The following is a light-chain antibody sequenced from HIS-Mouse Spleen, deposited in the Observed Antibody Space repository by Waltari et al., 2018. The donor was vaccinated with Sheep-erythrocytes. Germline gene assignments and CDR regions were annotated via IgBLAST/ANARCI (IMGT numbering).Light chain of an antibody. Sequence: AIRMTQSPSSLSASTGDRVTITCRVSQGISSYLAWYQQKPGKAPKLLIYAASTLQSGVPSRFSGSGSGTDFTLTISCLQSEDFATYYCQQYYSYLPLTFGGGTKVEIK. J-gene: IGKJ4*01. CDR2: AAS. CDR3: QQYYSYLPLT. CDR1: QGISSY. V-gene: IGKV1-8*01.